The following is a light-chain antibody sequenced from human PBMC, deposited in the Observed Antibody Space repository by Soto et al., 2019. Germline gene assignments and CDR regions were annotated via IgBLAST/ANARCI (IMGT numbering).Light chain of an antibody. CDR3: QQYSSYSTIT. CDR1: QSISGW. V-gene: IGKV1-5*03. J-gene: IGKJ5*01. Sequence: DIQMTQSPSTLSASVGDRVTITCRASQSISGWLAWYHQKPGKAPKLLIYKASSLESGVPSRFSGSGSGTEFTLTISCLQPDDFATYYCQQYSSYSTITFGQGTRLEIK. CDR2: KAS.